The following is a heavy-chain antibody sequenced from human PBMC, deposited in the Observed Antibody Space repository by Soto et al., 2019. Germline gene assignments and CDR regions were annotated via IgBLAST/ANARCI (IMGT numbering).Heavy chain of an antibody. CDR3: ARDIRSPITMARRYYYYGMDV. CDR2: INPSGGST. V-gene: IGHV1-46*01. CDR1: GYTFTSYY. J-gene: IGHJ6*02. Sequence: ASVKVSCKASGYTFTSYYMHWVRQAPGQGLEWMGIINPSGGSTSYAQKFQGRVTMTRDTSTSTVYMELSSLRSEDTAVYYCARDIRSPITMARRYYYYGMDVWGQGTTVTVSS. D-gene: IGHD3-10*01.